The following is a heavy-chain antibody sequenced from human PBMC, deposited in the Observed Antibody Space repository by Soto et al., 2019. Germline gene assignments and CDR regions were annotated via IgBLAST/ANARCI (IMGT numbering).Heavy chain of an antibody. D-gene: IGHD3-22*01. CDR3: ARKGGEDYYDSSGLNWFDP. V-gene: IGHV3-48*02. Sequence: VGSLRLSCAASGFTFSSYSMNWVRQAPGKGLEWVSYISSSSSTIYYADSVKGRFTISRDNAKNSLYLQMNSLRDEDTAVYYCARKGGEDYYDSSGLNWFDPWGQGTLVTVSS. J-gene: IGHJ5*02. CDR2: ISSSSSTI. CDR1: GFTFSSYS.